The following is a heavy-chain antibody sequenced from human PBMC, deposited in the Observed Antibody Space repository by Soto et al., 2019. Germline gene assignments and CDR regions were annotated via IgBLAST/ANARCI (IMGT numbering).Heavy chain of an antibody. CDR2: INPKSGGT. CDR1: GYSFTDYH. Sequence: ASVKVSCKASGYSFTDYHIHWVRQAPGQGLEWLGRINPKSGGTSTAQKFQGWVTTTTDTSISTASMELTRLTSDDTAIYYCARGDSTDCSNGVCSFFYNHDMDVWGQGTTVTVSS. D-gene: IGHD2-8*01. V-gene: IGHV1-2*04. J-gene: IGHJ6*02. CDR3: ARGDSTDCSNGVCSFFYNHDMDV.